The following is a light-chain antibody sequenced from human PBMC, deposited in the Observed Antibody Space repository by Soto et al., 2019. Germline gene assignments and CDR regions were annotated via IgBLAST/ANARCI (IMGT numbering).Light chain of an antibody. J-gene: IGKJ4*01. CDR2: HAS. V-gene: IGKV3-15*01. CDR1: QNIRRS. Sequence: EIVMTQSPATLSVSPGERATLSCRASQNIRRSLAWYQQRPGQAPRLLLYHASTRATGIPARFSGSGFGTDFTLTISSLQDEDFAVYFCQQYDKWPPVNSVGGTKADIX. CDR3: QQYDKWPPVN.